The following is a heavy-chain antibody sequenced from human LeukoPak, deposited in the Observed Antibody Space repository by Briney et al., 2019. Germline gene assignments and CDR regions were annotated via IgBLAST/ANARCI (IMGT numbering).Heavy chain of an antibody. D-gene: IGHD3-10*01. CDR3: ARRVATTSGSLSGMDV. CDR2: TFPGDSDT. J-gene: IGHJ6*02. CDR1: GYSFTRYW. V-gene: IGHV5-51*01. Sequence: GESLNISCKVSGYSFTRYWIGWLRQMPGKGLEWIGMTFPGDSDTRYSPSFQGQVTISADKSISTAYLRWSSLKASDTAMYYCARRVATTSGSLSGMDVWGQGTTVTVSS.